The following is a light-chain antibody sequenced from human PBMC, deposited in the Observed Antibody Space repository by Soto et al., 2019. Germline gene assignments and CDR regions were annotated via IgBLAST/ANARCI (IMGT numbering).Light chain of an antibody. CDR2: GAS. Sequence: EIVLTQSPGTLSLSPGERSTLSCRARQSVRSNLAWYQQKPGQAPRLLIYGASSRATGIPDRFSGSGSGTDFTLTSSRLEPEDFAVYYCLQYRTSSWTFGQGTKVDIK. J-gene: IGKJ1*01. CDR1: QSVRSN. V-gene: IGKV3-20*01. CDR3: LQYRTSSWT.